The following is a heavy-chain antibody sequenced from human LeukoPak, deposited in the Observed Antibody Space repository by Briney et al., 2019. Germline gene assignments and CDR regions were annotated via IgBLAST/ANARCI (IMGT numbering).Heavy chain of an antibody. Sequence: PSETLSLTCAVYGGSFSGYYWSWIRQPPGKGLEWIGEINHSGSTNYNPSLKSRVTISVDTSKNQFSLKLSSVTAADTAVYYCARGRGRFVDIATTTRSNWFDLWGQGTVVIVS. CDR3: ARGRGRFVDIATTTRSNWFDL. J-gene: IGHJ5*02. CDR2: INHSGST. CDR1: GGSFSGYY. V-gene: IGHV4-34*01. D-gene: IGHD5-12*01.